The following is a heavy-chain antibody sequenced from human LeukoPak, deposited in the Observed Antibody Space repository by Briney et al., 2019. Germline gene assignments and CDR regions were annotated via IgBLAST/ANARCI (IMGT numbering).Heavy chain of an antibody. CDR2: INAGNGNT. CDR1: GYTFTSYA. V-gene: IGHV1-3*01. D-gene: IGHD6-19*01. CDR3: ARDAAVAGPLGYFQH. Sequence: ASVKVSCKASGYTFTSYAMHWVRQAPGQRLEWMGWINAGNGNTKYSQKFQGRVTITRDTSASTAYMELSSLRSEDTAVYYCARDAAVAGPLGYFQHWGQGTLVTVSS. J-gene: IGHJ1*01.